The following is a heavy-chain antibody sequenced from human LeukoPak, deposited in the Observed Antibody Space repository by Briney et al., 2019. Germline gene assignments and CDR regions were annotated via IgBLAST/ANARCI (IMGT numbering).Heavy chain of an antibody. Sequence: SETLSLTCTVSGGSISSSSYYWGWIRQPPGKGLEWIGSIYYSGTTYYNPSLKSRVTISVDTSKNQFSLKLSSVTAADTAVYYCVRRHDYGADYWGQGTLVTVSS. D-gene: IGHD4-17*01. V-gene: IGHV4-39*01. J-gene: IGHJ4*02. CDR1: GGSISSSSYY. CDR2: IYYSGTT. CDR3: VRRHDYGADY.